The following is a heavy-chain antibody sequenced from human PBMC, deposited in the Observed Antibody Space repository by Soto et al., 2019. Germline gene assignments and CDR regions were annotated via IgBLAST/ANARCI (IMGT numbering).Heavy chain of an antibody. Sequence: QVQLVQSGAEVKKPGSSVKVSCKASGGTFSSYAISWVRQAPGQGLEWMGGIIPIFGTANYAQKFQGRVTITADESTSTDYMELSSLRSEDTAVYYCARVVVVAAKLRHWFDPWGQGTLVTVSS. CDR1: GGTFSSYA. J-gene: IGHJ5*02. V-gene: IGHV1-69*12. D-gene: IGHD2-15*01. CDR3: ARVVVVAAKLRHWFDP. CDR2: IIPIFGTA.